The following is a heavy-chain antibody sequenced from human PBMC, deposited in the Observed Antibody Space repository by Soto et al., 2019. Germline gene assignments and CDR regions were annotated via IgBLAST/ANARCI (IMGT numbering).Heavy chain of an antibody. CDR3: AKGGGYYGSGSYSVGENYYGMDV. D-gene: IGHD3-10*01. Sequence: QVQLVESGGGVVQPGRSLRLSCAASGFTFSSYGMHWVRQAPGKGLEWVAVISYDGSNKYYADSVKGRFTISRDNSKKTLYMQRNSLRAEDTAVYYCAKGGGYYGSGSYSVGENYYGMDVWGQGTTVTVSS. CDR1: GFTFSSYG. CDR2: ISYDGSNK. J-gene: IGHJ6*02. V-gene: IGHV3-30*18.